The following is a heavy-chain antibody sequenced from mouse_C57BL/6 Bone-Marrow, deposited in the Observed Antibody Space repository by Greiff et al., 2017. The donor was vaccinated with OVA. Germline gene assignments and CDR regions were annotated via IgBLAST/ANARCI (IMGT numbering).Heavy chain of an antibody. CDR2: IWSDGST. V-gene: IGHV2-6-1*01. Sequence: QVQLKQSGPGLVAPSQSLSITCTVSGFSLTSYGVHWVRQPPGKGLEWLVVIWSDGSTTYNSALKSRLSISKDNSKSQVFLKMNSLQTDDTAMYYCARHYYGSSYEGYYWYCDVWGTGTTVTVSS. CDR1: GFSLTSYG. CDR3: ARHYYGSSYEGYYWYCDV. D-gene: IGHD1-1*01. J-gene: IGHJ1*03.